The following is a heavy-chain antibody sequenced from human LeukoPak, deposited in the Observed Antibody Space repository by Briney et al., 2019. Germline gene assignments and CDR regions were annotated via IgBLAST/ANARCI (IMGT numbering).Heavy chain of an antibody. Sequence: GESLKISCKASGYSFTSYWIGWVRQMPGKGLEWMGIIYPYDSDTRYSPSFQGQVTISAGKSISTAYLQWSNLKASDTAMYYCARHIGYSAWNPDYWGQGTLVTVSS. V-gene: IGHV5-51*01. CDR3: ARHIGYSAWNPDY. CDR2: IYPYDSDT. D-gene: IGHD5-12*01. CDR1: GYSFTSYW. J-gene: IGHJ4*02.